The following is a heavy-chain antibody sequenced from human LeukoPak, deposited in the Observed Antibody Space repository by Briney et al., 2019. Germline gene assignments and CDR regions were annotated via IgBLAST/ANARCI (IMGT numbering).Heavy chain of an antibody. CDR1: GFIFISYR. Sequence: GGSLRLSCAASGFIFISYRMHLVRPAAENVLVLVSRINSDGSTTSYADSVKGRFTISRDNAKTTLYLQMNSLRAEDTAVYYCARGPAPYYYDSSGYYHYYYYYGMDVWGQGTTVTVSS. CDR3: ARGPAPYYYDSSGYYHYYYYYGMDV. D-gene: IGHD3-22*01. J-gene: IGHJ6*02. V-gene: IGHV3-74*01. CDR2: INSDGSTT.